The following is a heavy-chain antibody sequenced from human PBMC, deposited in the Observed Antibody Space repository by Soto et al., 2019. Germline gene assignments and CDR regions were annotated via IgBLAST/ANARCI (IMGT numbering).Heavy chain of an antibody. CDR2: IYPGDSDT. D-gene: IGHD2-15*01. J-gene: IGHJ5*02. CDR3: ARGCSGGSSARWWFDP. V-gene: IGHV5-51*01. Sequence: GESLKISCKGSGYSFTSYWIGWVRQMPGKGLEWMGIIYPGDSDTRYSPSFQGQVTISADKSISTAYLQWSSLKASDTAMYYRARGCSGGSSARWWFDPWGQGTLVTVSS. CDR1: GYSFTSYW.